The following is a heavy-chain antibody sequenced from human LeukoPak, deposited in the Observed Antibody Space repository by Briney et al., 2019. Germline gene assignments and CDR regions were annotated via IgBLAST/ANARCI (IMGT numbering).Heavy chain of an antibody. V-gene: IGHV1-18*01. CDR3: ARVGPYYYDSSGYYYVVLFDY. D-gene: IGHD3-22*01. CDR1: GYTFTSYG. J-gene: IGHJ4*02. Sequence: GASVKVSCKASGYTFTSYGISWVRPAPGQGLDWMGWISAYNGNTNYAQKLQGRVTMTTDTSTSTAYMELRSLRSDDTAVYYCARVGPYYYDSSGYYYVVLFDYWGQGTLVTVS. CDR2: ISAYNGNT.